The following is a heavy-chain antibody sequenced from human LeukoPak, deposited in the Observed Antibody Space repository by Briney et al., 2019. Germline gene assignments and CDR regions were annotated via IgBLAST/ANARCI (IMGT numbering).Heavy chain of an antibody. D-gene: IGHD5-24*01. Sequence: PSETLSLTCTVSGGSISNYYWSWIRQPPGKGLEWIGYIYYSGSTNYNPSLKSRVTISVDTSKNQFSLKLSSVTAADTAVYYRAGGYKRQQNYYYYGMDVWGQGTTVTVSS. J-gene: IGHJ6*02. CDR2: IYYSGST. CDR3: AGGYKRQQNYYYYGMDV. V-gene: IGHV4-59*01. CDR1: GGSISNYY.